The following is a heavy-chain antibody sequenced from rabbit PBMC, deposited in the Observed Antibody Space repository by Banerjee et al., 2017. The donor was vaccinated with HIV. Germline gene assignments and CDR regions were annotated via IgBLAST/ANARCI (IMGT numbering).Heavy chain of an antibody. CDR3: AREYSSGWGHFNL. V-gene: IGHV1S45*01. Sequence: QELLVEYGGDLVNPDGSLTIPCKAYGLSLSNKYEIRWVRQAPGKGLEWTACINTSSGNTVYASWATGRFTISSHNAQNTLDLQLDSLTAADTASYFCAREYSSGWGHFNLWGPGTLVTVS. J-gene: IGHJ4*01. CDR2: INTSSGNT. CDR1: GLSLSNKYE. D-gene: IGHD4-1*01.